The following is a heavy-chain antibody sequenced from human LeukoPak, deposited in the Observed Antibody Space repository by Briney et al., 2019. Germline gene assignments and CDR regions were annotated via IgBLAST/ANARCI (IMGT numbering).Heavy chain of an antibody. CDR1: GGSISSGGYY. J-gene: IGHJ6*02. V-gene: IGHV4-31*03. Sequence: PSETLSLTCTVSGGSISSGGYYWSWIRQHPGKGLEWIGYIYYSGSTYYNPSLKSRVTISVDTSKNQFSLKLSSVTAADTAVYYCARWGTGGDYAYYYGMDVWGQGTTVTVSS. CDR2: IYYSGST. D-gene: IGHD4-17*01. CDR3: ARWGTGGDYAYYYGMDV.